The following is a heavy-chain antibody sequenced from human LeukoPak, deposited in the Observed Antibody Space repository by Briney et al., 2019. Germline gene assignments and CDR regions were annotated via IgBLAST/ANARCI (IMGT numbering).Heavy chain of an antibody. J-gene: IGHJ4*02. Sequence: GGSLRLSCAASGFTFSSYGMHWVRQAPGKGLEWVAIIWYDGSNEYYVDSVRGRFTISRDNAKNSLYLQMNSLRAEDTAVYYCARDGGRKRYYGSGSYPYYFDYWGQGTLVTVSS. CDR2: IWYDGSNE. D-gene: IGHD3-10*01. CDR1: GFTFSSYG. CDR3: ARDGGRKRYYGSGSYPYYFDY. V-gene: IGHV3-33*01.